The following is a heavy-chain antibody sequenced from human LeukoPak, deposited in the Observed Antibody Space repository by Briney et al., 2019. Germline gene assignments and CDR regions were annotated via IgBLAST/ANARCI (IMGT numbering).Heavy chain of an antibody. Sequence: PSETLSLTCTVSDGSISSGGYYWSWIRQPPGKGLEWIGYIYYSGSTNYNPSLKSRVTISVDTSKNQFSLKLSSVTAADTAVYYCARAGLARFDPWGQGALVTVSS. V-gene: IGHV4-61*08. CDR2: IYYSGST. CDR1: DGSISSGGYY. D-gene: IGHD3-3*02. J-gene: IGHJ5*02. CDR3: ARAGLARFDP.